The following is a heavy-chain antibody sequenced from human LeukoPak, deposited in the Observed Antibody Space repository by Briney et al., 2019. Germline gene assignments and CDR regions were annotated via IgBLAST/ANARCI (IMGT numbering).Heavy chain of an antibody. CDR3: AKQGFGC. CDR2: ISGSADNT. V-gene: IGHV3-23*01. J-gene: IGHJ4*02. Sequence: GGSLRLSCTTSGFTLSSYAMSWVRQAPGEGLEWVSTISGSADNTNYAEAVKGRFTISRDNSKNTMYLQMNSLRAEDTAVYYCAKQGFGCWGQGTLVTVSS. CDR1: GFTLSSYA.